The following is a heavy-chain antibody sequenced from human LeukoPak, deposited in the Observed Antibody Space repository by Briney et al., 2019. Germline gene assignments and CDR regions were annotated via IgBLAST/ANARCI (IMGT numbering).Heavy chain of an antibody. V-gene: IGHV3-21*04. J-gene: IGHJ3*02. CDR3: VRGGAGATASDVFDI. Sequence: GGSPRLSCAASRFTFSSYSINWVRQAPGKGLEWVSSISSGSSHIFYEDSVKGRFTISRDNAKNSLFLQMNSLRVEDTAIYYCVRGGAGATASDVFDIWGLGTMVTVSS. D-gene: IGHD5-12*01. CDR1: RFTFSSYS. CDR2: ISSGSSHI.